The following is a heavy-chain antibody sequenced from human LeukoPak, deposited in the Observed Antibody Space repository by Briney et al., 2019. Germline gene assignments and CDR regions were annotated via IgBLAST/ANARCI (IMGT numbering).Heavy chain of an antibody. D-gene: IGHD3-16*02. CDR3: ARVKGELSLSLADY. CDR2: ISSSSSYI. J-gene: IGHJ4*02. Sequence: GGSLRLSCAASGFTFSSYSMTWVRQAPGKGLEWVSSISSSSSYIYYADSAKGRFTISRDNAKNSLYLQMNSLRAEDTAVYYCARVKGELSLSLADYWGQGTLVTVSS. CDR1: GFTFSSYS. V-gene: IGHV3-21*01.